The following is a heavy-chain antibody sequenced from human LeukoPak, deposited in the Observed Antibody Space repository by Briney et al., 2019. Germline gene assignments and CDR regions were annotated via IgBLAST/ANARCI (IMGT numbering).Heavy chain of an antibody. CDR1: GFTFSSYD. J-gene: IGHJ5*02. D-gene: IGHD2-21*02. CDR3: SLRAFWFDP. Sequence: GGSLRLSCAASGFTFSSYDMSWVRQAPGKGLEWVSAISGSGGSTYYADSVKGRFTISRDNSKNTLFLQTNSLRAEDTAVYYCSLRAFWFDPWGQGTLVSVSS. CDR2: ISGSGGST. V-gene: IGHV3-23*01.